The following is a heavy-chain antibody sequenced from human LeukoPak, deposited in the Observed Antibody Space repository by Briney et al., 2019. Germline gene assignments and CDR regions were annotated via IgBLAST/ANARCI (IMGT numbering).Heavy chain of an antibody. CDR1: GGTFSSYA. CDR3: AREGLWFGELLYYFDY. V-gene: IGHV1-69*06. J-gene: IGHJ4*02. Sequence: SVKVSCKASGGTFSSYAFSWVRQAPGQGLEWMGGIIPIFGTANYAQKFQGRVTITADKSTSTAYMELSSLRSEDTAVYYCAREGLWFGELLYYFDYWGQGTQVTVSS. D-gene: IGHD3-10*01. CDR2: IIPIFGTA.